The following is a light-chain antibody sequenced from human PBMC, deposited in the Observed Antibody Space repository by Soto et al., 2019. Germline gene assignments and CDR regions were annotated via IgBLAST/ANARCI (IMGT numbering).Light chain of an antibody. CDR1: QSVRSSY. V-gene: IGKV3-20*01. CDR2: GAS. CDR3: HQYGSLYT. J-gene: IGKJ2*01. Sequence: EIVLTQSPGTLSLSPGERATLSCRASQSVRSSYLAWYQQKPGQAPRLLIYGASSRATGIPDRFSGSGSGTDFTLTISRPEPEDFAVYYCHQYGSLYTFGQGTKLEIK.